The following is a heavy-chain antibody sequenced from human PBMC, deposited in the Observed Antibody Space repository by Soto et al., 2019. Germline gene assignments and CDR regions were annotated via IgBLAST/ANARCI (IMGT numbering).Heavy chain of an antibody. CDR2: ISAYNGNT. D-gene: IGHD1-1*01. V-gene: IGHV1-18*01. CDR1: GYTFTSYG. CDR3: ARDDDAYVVLDY. J-gene: IGHJ4*02. Sequence: QVQLVQSGAEVKKPGASVKVSCKASGYTFTSYGISWVRQAPGQGLEWMGWISAYNGNTNYAQKLQGRVTMTTDTSTITAYMELRSLRSDVPAVYYCARDDDAYVVLDYWGQGTLVTVSS.